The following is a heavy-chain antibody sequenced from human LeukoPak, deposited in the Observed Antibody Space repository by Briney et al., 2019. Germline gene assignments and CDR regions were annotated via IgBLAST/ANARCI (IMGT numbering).Heavy chain of an antibody. J-gene: IGHJ4*02. CDR2: ISGSGGST. D-gene: IGHD6-19*01. CDR1: GFTFSSYA. V-gene: IGHV3-23*01. CDR3: AKDRAVAGTPFDY. Sequence: PGGSLRLSCAASGFTFSSYAMSWVRQAPGKGLEWVSAISGSGGSTYYADSVKGRFTISRDNSKNTLYLQMNSLRAEATAVYYCAKDRAVAGTPFDYWGQGTLVTVSS.